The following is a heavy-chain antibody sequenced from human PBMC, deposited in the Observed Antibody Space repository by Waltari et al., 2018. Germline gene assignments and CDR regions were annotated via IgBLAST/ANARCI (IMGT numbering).Heavy chain of an antibody. Sequence: QVQLVQSGAEVKKPGSSVKVSCKASGGTFSSYAISWVRQAPGQGLEWMGGIIPIFGTANYAQKFQGRDTITTDESTSTAYMERSSLRSEDTAVYYCARGRIVGATSTLNYYFYYMDVWGKGTTVTVSS. CDR3: ARGRIVGATSTLNYYFYYMDV. V-gene: IGHV1-69*05. J-gene: IGHJ6*03. D-gene: IGHD1-26*01. CDR2: IIPIFGTA. CDR1: GGTFSSYA.